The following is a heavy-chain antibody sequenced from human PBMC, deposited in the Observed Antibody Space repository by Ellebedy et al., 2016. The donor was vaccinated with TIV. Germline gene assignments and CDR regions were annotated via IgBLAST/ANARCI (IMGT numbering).Heavy chain of an antibody. CDR1: GFTFSSYW. D-gene: IGHD4-17*01. J-gene: IGHJ3*02. Sequence: GESLKISCAASGFTFSSYWMSWVRQAPGKGLEWVANINQDGSEKYYVDSVKGRFSISRDNAKNSLYLQMNSLRAEDTALYYCGRDRSYGDYFSPRHAFNIWGQGTMVTVSS. CDR2: INQDGSEK. V-gene: IGHV3-7*01. CDR3: GRDRSYGDYFSPRHAFNI.